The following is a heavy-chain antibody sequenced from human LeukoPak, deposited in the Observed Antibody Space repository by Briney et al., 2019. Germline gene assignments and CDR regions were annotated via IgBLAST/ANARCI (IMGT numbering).Heavy chain of an antibody. CDR3: ARGGLITMIVVVITPFDY. CDR1: GGSLSGHY. V-gene: IGHV4-59*08. CDR2: VPYTGRT. D-gene: IGHD3-22*01. J-gene: IGHJ4*02. Sequence: SETLSLTCTVSGGSLSGHYWSWIRQPPGKRLEWIGYVPYTGRTKYNPSLQSRVTISVDTSKNQFSLKLTSVTAADTAVYYCARGGLITMIVVVITPFDYWGQGTLVTVSS.